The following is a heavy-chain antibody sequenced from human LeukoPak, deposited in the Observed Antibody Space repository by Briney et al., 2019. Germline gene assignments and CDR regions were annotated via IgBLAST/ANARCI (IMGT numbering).Heavy chain of an antibody. D-gene: IGHD3-22*01. CDR2: ISAYNGNT. CDR3: ALEGMITHHGADY. V-gene: IGHV1-18*01. Sequence: ASVKVSCKASGYTFTSYGIGWVRQAPGQGLEWMGWISAYNGNTDYAQKLQGRVTMTTDTSTSTAYMELRNLRSDDTAMYFCALEGMITHHGADYWGQGTLVTVSS. CDR1: GYTFTSYG. J-gene: IGHJ4*02.